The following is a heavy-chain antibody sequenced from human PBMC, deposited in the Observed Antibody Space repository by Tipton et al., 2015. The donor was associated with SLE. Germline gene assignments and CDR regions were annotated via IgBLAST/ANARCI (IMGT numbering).Heavy chain of an antibody. CDR2: IYYSGST. D-gene: IGHD6-13*01. Sequence: TLSLTCTVSGGSISSSSYYWGWIRQPPGKGLEWIGSIYYSGSTYYNPSLKSRVTISVDTSKNQFSLKLSSVTAADTAVYYCERGQLVFDYWGEGTLVTVS. CDR3: ERGQLVFDY. CDR1: GGSISSSSYY. V-gene: IGHV4-39*01. J-gene: IGHJ4*02.